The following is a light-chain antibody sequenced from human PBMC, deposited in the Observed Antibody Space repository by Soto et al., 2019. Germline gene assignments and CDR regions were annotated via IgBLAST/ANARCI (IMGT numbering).Light chain of an antibody. CDR3: QKYNSAPRT. J-gene: IGKJ1*01. CDR1: QSISIW. Sequence: DIQMTQSPSTLSASVGDSVTITCRASQSISIWLAWYQQKAGKVPNLLIYAASTLQSGVPSRFSGGGSGTDFTLTISSLQPEDVATYYCQKYNSAPRTFGQGTKVDIK. V-gene: IGKV1-27*01. CDR2: AAS.